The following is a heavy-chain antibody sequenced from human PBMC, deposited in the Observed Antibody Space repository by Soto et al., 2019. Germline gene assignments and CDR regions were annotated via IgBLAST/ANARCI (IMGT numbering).Heavy chain of an antibody. J-gene: IGHJ4*02. D-gene: IGHD3-3*01. CDR3: ARDLTIFGVAQYYFDY. V-gene: IGHV3-21*01. CDR1: GFTFSSYS. CDR2: ISSSSSYI. Sequence: EVQLVESGGGLVKPGGSLRLSCAASGFTFSSYSMNWVRQAPGKGLEWVSSISSSSSYIYYADSVKGRFTISRDNAKNSLYLQMNSLRAEDTAVYYCARDLTIFGVAQYYFDYWGQGTLVTVSS.